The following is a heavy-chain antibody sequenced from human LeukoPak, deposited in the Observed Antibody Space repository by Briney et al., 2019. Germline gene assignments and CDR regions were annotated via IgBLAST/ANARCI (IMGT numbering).Heavy chain of an antibody. D-gene: IGHD3-3*01. CDR1: GGSISSSSYY. Sequence: ASETLSLTCTVSGGSISSSSYYWGWIRQPPGKGLEWIGSIYYSGSTYYNPSLKSRVTISVDTSKNQFSLKLSSVTAADTAVYYCARNRFLEWFLPGYWGQGTLVTVSS. J-gene: IGHJ4*02. CDR3: ARNRFLEWFLPGY. CDR2: IYYSGST. V-gene: IGHV4-39*01.